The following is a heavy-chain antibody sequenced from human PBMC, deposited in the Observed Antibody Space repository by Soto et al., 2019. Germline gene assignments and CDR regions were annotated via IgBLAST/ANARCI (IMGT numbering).Heavy chain of an antibody. D-gene: IGHD3-10*01. Sequence: QVQLVQSGAEVKKPGSSVKVSCKASGGTFSSYAISWVRQAPGQGLEWMGGIIPIFGTANYAQKFQGRVTITADESKSTAYMELSRLRYEDTAVYYCARDFDPYGSGSYLDYWGQGTLVTVSS. CDR3: ARDFDPYGSGSYLDY. CDR2: IIPIFGTA. J-gene: IGHJ4*02. V-gene: IGHV1-69*12. CDR1: GGTFSSYA.